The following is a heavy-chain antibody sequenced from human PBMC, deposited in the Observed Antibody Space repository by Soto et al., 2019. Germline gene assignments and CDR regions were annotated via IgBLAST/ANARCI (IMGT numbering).Heavy chain of an antibody. J-gene: IGHJ6*02. Sequence: EVQLVESGEGLVQPGGSLRLSCAASGFTFTNYWMHWVRQVPGKGLVWFSRINSDGSHTTYADSVKGRFTISRDNAQNTLFLQMNSLRAEDTAVYYCARSGTSNSGMDVWGRGTTVTVSS. V-gene: IGHV3-74*01. CDR1: GFTFTNYW. CDR3: ARSGTSNSGMDV. CDR2: INSDGSHT. D-gene: IGHD1-7*01.